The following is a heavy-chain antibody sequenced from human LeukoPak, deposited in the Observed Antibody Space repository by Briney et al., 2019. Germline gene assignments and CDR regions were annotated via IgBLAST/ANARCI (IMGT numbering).Heavy chain of an antibody. D-gene: IGHD3-22*01. CDR3: AKSSADYFYDSSGYYVDFDY. V-gene: IGHV3-23*01. J-gene: IGHJ4*02. Sequence: PGGSLRLSCEGSGFTFINYAMSWVRQAPGKGTEWVDGISSSGSRTHYADSVKGRFTISRDNSKNTLYVQMNSLRAEDTAVYYCAKSSADYFYDSSGYYVDFDYWGQGTLVTVSS. CDR1: GFTFINYA. CDR2: ISSSGSRT.